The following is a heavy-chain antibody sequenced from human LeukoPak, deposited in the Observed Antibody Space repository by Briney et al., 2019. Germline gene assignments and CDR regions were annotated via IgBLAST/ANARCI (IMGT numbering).Heavy chain of an antibody. CDR2: IYYSGST. Sequence: SETLSLTCTVSGGSISSSSYYWGWIRQPPGKGLEWIGSIYYSGSTYYNPSLKSRVTISVDTSKNQFSLRLSSVTAADTAVYYCARRPEYYYGSGSYSEYYFDYWGQGTLVTVSS. D-gene: IGHD3-10*01. CDR1: GGSISSSSYY. CDR3: ARRPEYYYGSGSYSEYYFDY. J-gene: IGHJ4*02. V-gene: IGHV4-39*01.